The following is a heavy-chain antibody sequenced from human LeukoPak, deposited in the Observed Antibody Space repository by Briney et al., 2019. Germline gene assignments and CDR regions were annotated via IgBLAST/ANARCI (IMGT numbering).Heavy chain of an antibody. CDR3: AKKTRMKLAPAVASLRFAVPNWFDP. CDR2: INHSGST. D-gene: IGHD2-2*01. Sequence: KSSETLSLTCAVYGGSFSGYYWSWIRQPPGKGLEWIGEINHSGSTNYNPSLKSRVAISADTSKNQISLKLSSVTAADTAVYYCAKKTRMKLAPAVASLRFAVPNWFDPWGQGTLVTVSS. J-gene: IGHJ5*02. CDR1: GGSFSGYY. V-gene: IGHV4-34*01.